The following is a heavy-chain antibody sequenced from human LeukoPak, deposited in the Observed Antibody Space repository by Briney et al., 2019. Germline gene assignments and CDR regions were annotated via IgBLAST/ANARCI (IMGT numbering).Heavy chain of an antibody. J-gene: IGHJ4*02. CDR2: IDQDGSEK. CDR1: GFTFTSNW. Sequence: PWGSLSLTCAASGFTFTSNWMCWVRQDPAKGLEWVANIDQDGSEKYYVASVKGRFTISRDNARNSLYLHMTSLRAEDTAFYYCARADYYDGSGSFGDYWGQGTLVTVSS. V-gene: IGHV3-7*04. D-gene: IGHD3-22*01. CDR3: ARADYYDGSGSFGDY.